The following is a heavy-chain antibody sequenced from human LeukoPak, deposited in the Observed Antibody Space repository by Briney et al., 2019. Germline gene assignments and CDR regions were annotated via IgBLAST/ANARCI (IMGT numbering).Heavy chain of an antibody. CDR1: GFAISRND. CDR3: VREPPLTGRWYFDV. J-gene: IGHJ2*01. CDR2: INTAGDT. D-gene: IGHD3-9*01. V-gene: IGHV3-13*04. Sequence: GSLRLSCAASGFAISRNDMHWVRQATGKSLEWVSAINTAGDTYYADSVKGRFTISRENAQNSLHLQLNSLSAGDTAVYYCVREPPLTGRWYFDVWGRGTLVTVSS.